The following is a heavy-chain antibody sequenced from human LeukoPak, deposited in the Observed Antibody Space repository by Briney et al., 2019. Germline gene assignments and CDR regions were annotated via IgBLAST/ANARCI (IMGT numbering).Heavy chain of an antibody. CDR3: ARHWELLSPLYFDY. CDR1: GYSISSGYY. D-gene: IGHD1-26*01. J-gene: IGHJ4*02. V-gene: IGHV4-38-2*01. Sequence: PSETLSLTCAVSGYSISSGYYWGWIRQPPGKGLERIGSIYHSGSTYYNPSLKSRVTISVDTSKNQFSLKLSSVTAADTAVYHCARHWELLSPLYFDYWGQGTLVTVSS. CDR2: IYHSGST.